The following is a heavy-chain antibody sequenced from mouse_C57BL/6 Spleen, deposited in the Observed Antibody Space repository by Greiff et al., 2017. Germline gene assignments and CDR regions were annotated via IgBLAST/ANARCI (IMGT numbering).Heavy chain of an antibody. CDR1: GFTFSSYG. CDR2: ISSGGSYT. CDR3: ARQITTVVALRYWYFDV. J-gene: IGHJ1*03. Sequence: EVMLVESGGDLVKPGGSLKLSCAASGFTFSSYGMSWVRQTPDKRLEWVATISSGGSYTYYPDSVKGRFTISRDNAKNTLYLQMSSLKSEDTAMYYCARQITTVVALRYWYFDVWGTGTTVTVSS. V-gene: IGHV5-6*01. D-gene: IGHD1-1*01.